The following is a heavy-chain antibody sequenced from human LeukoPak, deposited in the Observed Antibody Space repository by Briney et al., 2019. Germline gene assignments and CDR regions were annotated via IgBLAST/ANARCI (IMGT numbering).Heavy chain of an antibody. V-gene: IGHV4-34*01. CDR2: VNHNGGI. CDR3: VKGGIADRLGY. Sequence: SETLSLTCAVYGGSLSGYYWTWIRQPPGKGLEWIGEVNHNGGIDYSPSLKSRVTMSIDTSRNHFSLKVTSVTAADTAVYYCVKGGIADRLGYWGQGSLVTISS. J-gene: IGHJ4*02. D-gene: IGHD6-6*01. CDR1: GGSLSGYY.